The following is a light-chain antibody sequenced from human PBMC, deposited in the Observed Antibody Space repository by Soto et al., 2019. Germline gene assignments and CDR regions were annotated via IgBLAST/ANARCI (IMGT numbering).Light chain of an antibody. V-gene: IGKV1-6*01. J-gene: IGKJ1*01. CDR3: LQYSISPRT. CDR1: QDIRTE. Sequence: AIQMTQSPSSLSASVGDRVTITCRASQDIRTELGWYQQKPGRAPQLLIYGPFNLQSGVPSRFSGSESGTDFNLTINSLQPEDFVTCYCLQYSISPRTFGQGTTVAIK. CDR2: GPF.